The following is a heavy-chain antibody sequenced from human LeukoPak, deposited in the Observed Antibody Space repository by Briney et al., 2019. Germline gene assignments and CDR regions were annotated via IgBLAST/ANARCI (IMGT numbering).Heavy chain of an antibody. Sequence: GASVRVSCKVSGSTLSKISIDWVRQAPGKGPEWMGSVGHEDGTTIHAQKFQGRFNMTVDTAKDTAYMEMSSLMSEDTAIYYCATGAIVFDYWGQGTLVTVSS. D-gene: IGHD3-22*01. CDR2: VGHEDGTT. CDR1: GSTLSKIS. J-gene: IGHJ4*02. CDR3: ATGAIVFDY. V-gene: IGHV1-24*01.